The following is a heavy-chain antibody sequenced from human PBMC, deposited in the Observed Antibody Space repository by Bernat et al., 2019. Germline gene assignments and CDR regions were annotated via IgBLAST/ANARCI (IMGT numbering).Heavy chain of an antibody. CDR2: ISYDGSNK. CDR3: AKDHRSVTTGGWSYYYGMDV. Sequence: VQLVESGGGLVQPGGSLRLSSAASGFTFSSYWMSWVRQAPGKGLEWVAVISYDGSNKYYADSVKGRFTISRDNSKNTLYLQMNSLRAEDTAVYYCAKDHRSVTTGGWSYYYGMDVWGQGTTVTVSS. V-gene: IGHV3-30*18. CDR1: GFTFSSYW. D-gene: IGHD4-17*01. J-gene: IGHJ6*02.